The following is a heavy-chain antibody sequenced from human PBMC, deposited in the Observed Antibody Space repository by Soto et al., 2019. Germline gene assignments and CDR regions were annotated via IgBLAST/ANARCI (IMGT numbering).Heavy chain of an antibody. Sequence: QVQLQESGPGLVKPSETLSLTCTVSGCSISSYYWSWIRQPPGKGLEWIGYIYYSGSTNYNPSLKSRVTISGDTSKNQFSLKLSSVTAADTAVYYCARMIAPGANWFDPWGQGTLVTVSS. CDR3: ARMIAPGANWFDP. CDR1: GCSISSYY. J-gene: IGHJ5*02. D-gene: IGHD3-22*01. V-gene: IGHV4-59*01. CDR2: IYYSGST.